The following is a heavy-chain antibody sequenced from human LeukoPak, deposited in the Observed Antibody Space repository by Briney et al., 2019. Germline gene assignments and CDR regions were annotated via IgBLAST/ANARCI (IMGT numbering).Heavy chain of an antibody. D-gene: IGHD2-2*01. CDR1: GFTVSSNY. CDR2: IYSGGST. CDR3: AREGGDIVVVPAAPDFDY. J-gene: IGHJ4*02. Sequence: GGSLRLSCAASGFTVSSNYMSWVRQAPGKGLEWVSVIYSGGSTYYADSVKGRFTISRDNSKNTLYLQMNSLRAEDTAVYYCAREGGDIVVVPAAPDFDYWGQGTLVTVSS. V-gene: IGHV3-66*01.